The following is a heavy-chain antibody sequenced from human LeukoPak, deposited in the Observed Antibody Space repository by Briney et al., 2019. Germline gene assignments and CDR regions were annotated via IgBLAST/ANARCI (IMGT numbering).Heavy chain of an antibody. CDR2: ISYDGSNK. Sequence: PGGSLRLSCAASGFTFSSYGMHWVRQAPGKGLEWVAVISYDGSNKYYADSVKGRFTISRDNSKNTLYLQMNSLRAEDTAVYYCVRIIYFDYWGQGTLVTVSS. V-gene: IGHV3-30*03. CDR1: GFTFSSYG. J-gene: IGHJ4*02. D-gene: IGHD1-14*01. CDR3: VRIIYFDY.